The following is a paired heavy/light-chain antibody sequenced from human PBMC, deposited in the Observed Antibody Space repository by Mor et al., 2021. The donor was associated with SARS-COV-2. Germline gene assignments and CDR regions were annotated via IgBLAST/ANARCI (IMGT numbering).Heavy chain of an antibody. CDR2: IGGTSNYM. J-gene: IGHJ4*02. CDR1: GFPITGWT. D-gene: IGHD1-7*01. CDR3: ARGLITGITWLDS. V-gene: IGHV3-21*02. Sequence: EVQLVESGGGLVKPGGSLGLSCAASGFPITGWTMTWVRQAPGKGLEWVSSIGGTSNYMYYAASVQGRFTISRDNANNLVYLQMNSLRAEDTAVYYCARGLITGITWLDSWGQGTLVTVSS.
Light chain of an antibody. CDR2: TAS. J-gene: IGKJ5*01. V-gene: IGKV1-39*01. CDR1: QSIMTY. CDR3: QQSYSTPIT. Sequence: DIQMTQSPSSLSASVGDRVTITCRASQSIMTYLNWYQQKSGKAPKLLIYTASTLESGVPSRFSGSGSGTDFTLTISSLQLEDFATYYCQQSYSTPITFGQGTRLEIK.